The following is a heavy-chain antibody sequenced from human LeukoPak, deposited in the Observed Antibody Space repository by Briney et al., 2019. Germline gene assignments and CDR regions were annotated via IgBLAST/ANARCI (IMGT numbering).Heavy chain of an antibody. J-gene: IGHJ4*02. D-gene: IGHD5-24*01. CDR3: ARGETMATISGHC. CDR2: ISAYNGNT. V-gene: IGHV1-18*01. Sequence: ASVKVSCKASGGTFSSYAISWVRQAPGQGLEWMGWISAYNGNTNYAQKLQGRVTMTTDTSTSTAYMELRSLRSDDTAVYYCARGETMATISGHCWGQGTLVTVSS. CDR1: GGTFSSYA.